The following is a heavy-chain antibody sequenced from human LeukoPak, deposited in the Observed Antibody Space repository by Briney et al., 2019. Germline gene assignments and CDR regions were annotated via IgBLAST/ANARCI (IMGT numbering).Heavy chain of an antibody. Sequence: ASVKVSCKVSGYTLTELSMHWVRQAPGKGLEWMGGFDPEDGETIYAQKFQGRVTMTEDTSTDTAYMELSSLRSEDTAVYYCAILGIYCSSTSCPDYWGQGTLVTVSS. D-gene: IGHD2-2*01. CDR2: FDPEDGET. V-gene: IGHV1-24*01. CDR1: GYTLTELS. J-gene: IGHJ4*02. CDR3: AILGIYCSSTSCPDY.